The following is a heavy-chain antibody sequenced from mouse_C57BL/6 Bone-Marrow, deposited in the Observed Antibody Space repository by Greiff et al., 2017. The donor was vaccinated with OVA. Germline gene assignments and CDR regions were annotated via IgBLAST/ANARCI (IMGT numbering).Heavy chain of an antibody. D-gene: IGHD1-1*01. CDR1: GFTFSDYG. Sequence: EVKVVESGGGLVKPGGSLKLSCAASGFTFSDYGMHWVRQAPEKGLEWVAYISSGSSTIYYADTVKGRFTISRDNAKNTLFLQMTSLRSEDTAMYYCARIYGYFDYWGQGTTLTVSS. CDR3: ARIYGYFDY. J-gene: IGHJ2*01. CDR2: ISSGSSTI. V-gene: IGHV5-17*01.